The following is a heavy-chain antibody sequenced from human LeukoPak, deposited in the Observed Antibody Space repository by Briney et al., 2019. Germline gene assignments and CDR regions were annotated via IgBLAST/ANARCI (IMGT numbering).Heavy chain of an antibody. CDR1: GFSLSTSGVG. D-gene: IGHD2-2*01. CDR3: AHFGFKGYCSSTSCYAANAFDI. Sequence: SGPTLVNPTQTLTLTCTFSGFSLSTSGVGVGWIRQPPGKALEWLALIYWDDDKRYSPSLKSRLTITKDTSKNQVVLTMTSMDPVDTATYYCAHFGFKGYCSSTSCYAANAFDIWGQGTMVTVSS. V-gene: IGHV2-5*02. CDR2: IYWDDDK. J-gene: IGHJ3*02.